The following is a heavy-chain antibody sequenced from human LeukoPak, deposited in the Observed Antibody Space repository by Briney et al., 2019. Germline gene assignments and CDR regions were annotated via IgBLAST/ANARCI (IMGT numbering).Heavy chain of an antibody. J-gene: IGHJ4*02. CDR3: AKGARYYYDSSGYYY. CDR2: ISGSGGST. V-gene: IGHV3-23*01. CDR1: GFTFSSYG. Sequence: TGGTLRLSCAASGFTFSSYGMSWVRQAPGKGLEWVSAISGSGGSTYYADSVKGRFTISRDNSKNTLYLQMNSLRAEDTAVYYCAKGARYYYDSSGYYYWGQGTLVTVSS. D-gene: IGHD3-22*01.